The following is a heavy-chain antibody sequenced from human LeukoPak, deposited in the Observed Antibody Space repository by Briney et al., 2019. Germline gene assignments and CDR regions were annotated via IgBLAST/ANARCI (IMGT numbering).Heavy chain of an antibody. D-gene: IGHD4-17*01. CDR1: GFTFSSYA. CDR3: ARDPPGYGDYVFDY. CDR2: ISSSGSTI. Sequence: GGSLRLSCAASGFTFSSYAMNWVRQAPGKGLEWVSYISSSGSTIYYADSVKGRFTISRDNAKNSLYLQMNSLRAEDTAVYYCARDPPGYGDYVFDYWGQGTLVTVSS. J-gene: IGHJ4*02. V-gene: IGHV3-48*03.